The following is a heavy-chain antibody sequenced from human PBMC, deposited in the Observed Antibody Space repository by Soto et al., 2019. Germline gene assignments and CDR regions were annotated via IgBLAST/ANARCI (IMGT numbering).Heavy chain of an antibody. CDR2: ISNDGSNK. Sequence: PGGSLRLSCAASGFIFNTYAIHWVRQAPGKGLEWVALISNDGSNKDYADSVKGRFIISRDNSKNTLYVQMNRLRLEDTAVYYCARGTWRYSFDYWGQGTLVTVSS. J-gene: IGHJ4*02. D-gene: IGHD5-12*01. CDR1: GFIFNTYA. CDR3: ARGTWRYSFDY. V-gene: IGHV3-30-3*01.